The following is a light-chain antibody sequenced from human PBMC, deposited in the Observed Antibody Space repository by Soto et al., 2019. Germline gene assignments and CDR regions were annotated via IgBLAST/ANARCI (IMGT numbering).Light chain of an antibody. Sequence: QSALTQPASVSGSPGQSITISCTGTSSDVGGYNYVSRYQQHPGKAPELMIYDVSNRPSGVSNRFSGSKSGSTASLTISGLQAEDEADYYCSSYTSSSTLGVFGTGTKVTVL. CDR1: SSDVGGYNY. CDR2: DVS. V-gene: IGLV2-14*01. J-gene: IGLJ1*01. CDR3: SSYTSSSTLGV.